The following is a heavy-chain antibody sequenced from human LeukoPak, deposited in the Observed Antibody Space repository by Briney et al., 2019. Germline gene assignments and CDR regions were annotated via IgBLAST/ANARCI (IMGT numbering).Heavy chain of an antibody. Sequence: GGSLRLSCAVSGFTFSSYSMNWVRQAPGKGLEWVSYISSSGSTIYYADSVKGRFTISRDNAKNSLYLQMNSLRAEDTAVYYCAELGITMIGGVWGKGTTVTISS. CDR3: AELGITMIGGV. J-gene: IGHJ6*04. V-gene: IGHV3-48*04. CDR2: ISSSGSTI. CDR1: GFTFSSYS. D-gene: IGHD3-10*02.